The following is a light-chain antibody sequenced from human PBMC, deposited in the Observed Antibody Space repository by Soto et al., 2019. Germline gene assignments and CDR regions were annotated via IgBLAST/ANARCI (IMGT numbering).Light chain of an antibody. V-gene: IGLV2-23*01. CDR1: STNVGSSNF. CDR2: DGS. CDR3: CSYAGTNTWI. J-gene: IGLJ2*01. Sequence: QCALTQPASVSGSPGQSITISCTGTSTNVGSSNFVSWYQQYPGKAPRLVIYDGSKRPSGVSIRFSGSKSGNTASLTISGLQTEDEADYYCCSYAGTNTWIFGGGTKLTVL.